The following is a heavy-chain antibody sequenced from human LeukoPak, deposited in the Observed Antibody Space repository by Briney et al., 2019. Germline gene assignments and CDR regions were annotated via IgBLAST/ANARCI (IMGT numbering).Heavy chain of an antibody. CDR2: INPSGGST. J-gene: IGHJ3*02. Sequence: ASVKVSCKTSGYTFTSYYIHWVRQAPGQGLEWLGIINPSGGSTTYAQKFQGRVTMTTDTSTSTVYMGLTSLRSDDTAVYYCARSSAYYNEADIWGQGTMVTVSS. CDR3: ARSSAYYNEADI. D-gene: IGHD3-9*01. V-gene: IGHV1-46*01. CDR1: GYTFTSYY.